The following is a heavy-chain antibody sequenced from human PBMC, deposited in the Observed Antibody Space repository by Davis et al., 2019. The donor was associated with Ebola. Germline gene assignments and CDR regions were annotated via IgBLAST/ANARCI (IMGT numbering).Heavy chain of an antibody. D-gene: IGHD3-10*01. CDR3: ARGGSSLHNYYFYHMDV. CDR2: NNWDGART. CDR1: GFTFSNSW. J-gene: IGHJ6*03. V-gene: IGHV3-20*04. Sequence: GESLKISCAASGFTFSNSWMHWVRQAPGRGLEWVSGNNWDGARTGYADSVKGRFTISRDNAKNSLYLQMNSLRDEDTGFYFCARGGSSLHNYYFYHMDVWGKGTPVTVAS.